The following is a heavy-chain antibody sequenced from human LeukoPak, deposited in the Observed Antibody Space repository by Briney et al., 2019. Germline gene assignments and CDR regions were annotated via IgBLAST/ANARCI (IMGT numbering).Heavy chain of an antibody. J-gene: IGHJ2*01. V-gene: IGHV3-30*02. Sequence: GGSQRLSCAASGFSFSSYGMHWVRQAPGKGLEWLAFIQSDGSDKDYPDPVKGRFTIFRDNSRNTLYLQMNSLRDEDTAAYYCVKGLVPGKNWYFDLWGRGALVTVSS. D-gene: IGHD3-10*01. CDR3: VKGLVPGKNWYFDL. CDR2: IQSDGSDK. CDR1: GFSFSSYG.